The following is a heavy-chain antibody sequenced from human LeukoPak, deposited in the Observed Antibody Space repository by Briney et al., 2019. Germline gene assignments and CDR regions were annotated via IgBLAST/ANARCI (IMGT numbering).Heavy chain of an antibody. CDR1: GFTFSGST. J-gene: IGHJ4*02. V-gene: IGHV3-21*01. CDR3: ARQQWLDGAYYFDY. CDR2: ISTSSSYI. Sequence: GGSLRLSCAASGFTFSGSTMNWVRQAPGKVLEWVSFISTSSSYIYYADSVRGRFTISRDNAKNSLYLQMNSLRAEDTAVYYCARQQWLDGAYYFDYWGQGTLVTVSS. D-gene: IGHD6-19*01.